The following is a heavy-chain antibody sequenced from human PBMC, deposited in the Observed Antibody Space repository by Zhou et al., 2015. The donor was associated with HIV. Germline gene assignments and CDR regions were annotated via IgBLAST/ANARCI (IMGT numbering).Heavy chain of an antibody. CDR2: IIPIFGTA. V-gene: IGHV1-69*06. CDR1: GGTFSSYA. CDR3: ARVRLGTTVVTYYFDY. D-gene: IGHD4-23*01. Sequence: QVQLVQSGAEVKKPGSSVKVSCKASGGTFSSYAISWVRQAPGQGLEWMGGIIPIFGTANYAQKFQGRVTITADKSTSTAYMELSSLRSEDTAVYYCARVRLGTTVVTYYFDYWGQGTLVTVSS. J-gene: IGHJ4*02.